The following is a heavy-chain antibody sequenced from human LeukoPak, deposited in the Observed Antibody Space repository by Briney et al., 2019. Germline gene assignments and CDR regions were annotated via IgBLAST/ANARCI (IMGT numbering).Heavy chain of an antibody. CDR2: VYYTGST. CDR3: ARLTKGRYFDYIFAF. Sequence: SETLSLTCTVSGASVSDSLFYWGWVRQPPRKGLEWVANVYYTGSTYYNPSLKSRVTMSVDTSKNQFSLKMTSVTAADTAIYYCARLTKGRYFDYIFAFWGQGILVTVSS. CDR1: GASVSDSLFY. V-gene: IGHV4-39*01. J-gene: IGHJ4*02. D-gene: IGHD3-9*01.